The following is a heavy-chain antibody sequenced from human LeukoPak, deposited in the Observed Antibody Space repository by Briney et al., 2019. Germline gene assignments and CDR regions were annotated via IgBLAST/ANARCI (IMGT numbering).Heavy chain of an antibody. CDR1: GFTFSSYG. CDR3: AKELYNYGDYGAEGLDV. CDR2: ISYDGSSE. Sequence: GGSLRLSCAASGFTFSSYGMHWVRQAPGKGLEWVALISYDGSSEYYAGSVKGRFTISGDNSKITVYLQMNSLKAEDTAVYYCAKELYNYGDYGAEGLDVGGQGTTVTVS. J-gene: IGHJ6*02. D-gene: IGHD4-17*01. V-gene: IGHV3-30*18.